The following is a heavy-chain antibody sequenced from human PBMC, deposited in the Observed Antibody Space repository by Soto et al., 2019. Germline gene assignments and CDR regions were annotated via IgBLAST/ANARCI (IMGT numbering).Heavy chain of an antibody. D-gene: IGHD2-21*02. CDR2: INPNSGGT. Sequence: QVQLVQSGAEVKKPGASVKVSCKASGYTFTGYYMHWVRQAPGQGLEWMGWINPNSGGTNYAQKFQGWVTMTRDTSISTAYMERSGVRSDDTAVYYCARAHCGGDCYSGVDYWGQGTLVTVSS. V-gene: IGHV1-2*04. J-gene: IGHJ4*02. CDR3: ARAHCGGDCYSGVDY. CDR1: GYTFTGYY.